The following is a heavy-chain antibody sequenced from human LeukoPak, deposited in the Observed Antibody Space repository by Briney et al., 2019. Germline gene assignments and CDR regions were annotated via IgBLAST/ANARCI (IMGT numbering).Heavy chain of an antibody. V-gene: IGHV4-34*01. CDR1: GFTFSRYN. Sequence: GSLRLSCAASGFTFSRYNMNWVRQAPGKGLEWIGEINHSGSTNYNPSLKSRVTISVDTSKNQFSLKLSSVTAADTAVYYCAGDMVRTEPLNDYWGQGTLVTVSS. CDR2: INHSGST. D-gene: IGHD3-10*01. CDR3: AGDMVRTEPLNDY. J-gene: IGHJ4*02.